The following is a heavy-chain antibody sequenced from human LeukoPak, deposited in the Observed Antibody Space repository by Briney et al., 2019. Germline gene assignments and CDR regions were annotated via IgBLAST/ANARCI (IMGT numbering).Heavy chain of an antibody. Sequence: GGSLRLSCAASGFTFSSYEMNWVRQTPGKGLEWVSYISRSGTTIYYADSVKGRFTISRDNAKNSLYLEMNSLRAEDTAVYYCARETSLNIYYYYYMDVWGKGTTVTISS. J-gene: IGHJ6*03. CDR1: GFTFSSYE. V-gene: IGHV3-48*03. CDR2: ISRSGTTI. CDR3: ARETSLNIYYYYYMDV. D-gene: IGHD2/OR15-2a*01.